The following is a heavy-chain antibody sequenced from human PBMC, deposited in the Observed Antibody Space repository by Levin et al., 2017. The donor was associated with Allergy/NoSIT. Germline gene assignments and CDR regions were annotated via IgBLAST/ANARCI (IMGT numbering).Heavy chain of an antibody. J-gene: IGHJ4*02. CDR1: GFTFSNNA. D-gene: IGHD2-15*01. Sequence: GESLKISCVASGFTFSNNAMSWVRQAPGKGPEWVSGIDAGGGSTWYADSVKGRFTISRDNSKNTLYLQMNSLRAEDTAVYYCAKDYCGGGIGTLFDHWGQGTLVTVSS. CDR2: IDAGGGST. V-gene: IGHV3-23*01. CDR3: AKDYCGGGIGTLFDH.